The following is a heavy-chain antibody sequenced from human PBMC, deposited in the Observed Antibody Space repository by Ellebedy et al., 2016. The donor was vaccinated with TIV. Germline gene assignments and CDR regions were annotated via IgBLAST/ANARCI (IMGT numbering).Heavy chain of an antibody. J-gene: IGHJ4*02. CDR2: INDNGREI. D-gene: IGHD4-17*01. Sequence: PGGSLRLSCSASGFIFSTSWMAWVRRAPGKGLDWVANINDNGREINYVDSVKGRFTISRDNARNLVFLQMNSLRDEDSALYYCARDPRYGALDLWGQGALVTVSS. V-gene: IGHV3-7*03. CDR1: GFIFSTSW. CDR3: ARDPRYGALDL.